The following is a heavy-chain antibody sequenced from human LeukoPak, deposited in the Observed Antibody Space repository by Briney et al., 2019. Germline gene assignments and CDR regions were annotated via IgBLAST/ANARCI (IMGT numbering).Heavy chain of an antibody. V-gene: IGHV3-21*01. Sequence: GGSLRLSCAASGFTLCSYSMNGVGPPPGEGLECVSSISSSSSYIYDADSVKGRFTTSRDNAKNSLYLQMNSLRAEDTAVYYCARANDNYYYYYMDVWGKGTTVTIS. CDR1: GFTLCSYS. D-gene: IGHD3-9*01. J-gene: IGHJ6*03. CDR3: ARANDNYYYYYMDV. CDR2: ISSSSSYI.